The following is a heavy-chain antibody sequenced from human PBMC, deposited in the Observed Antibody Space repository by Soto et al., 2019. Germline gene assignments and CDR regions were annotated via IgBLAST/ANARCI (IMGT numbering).Heavy chain of an antibody. V-gene: IGHV1-18*01. D-gene: IGHD1-26*01. CDR1: GYTFTSYG. CDR3: ARGVLGSDYYYYMDV. J-gene: IGHJ6*03. CDR2: ISAYNGNT. Sequence: ASVKVSCKASGYTFTSYGISWVRQAPGQGLEWMGWISAYNGNTNYAQKLQGRVTMTTDKSTSTAYMELRSLRSDDTAVYYCARGVLGSDYYYYMDVWGKGTTVTVSS.